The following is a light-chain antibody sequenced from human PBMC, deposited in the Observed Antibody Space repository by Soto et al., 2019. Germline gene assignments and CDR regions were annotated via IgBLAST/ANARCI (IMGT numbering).Light chain of an antibody. CDR1: SSAVGTYNV. Sequence: QSVLTQPASVSGSPGQSITISCTGTSSAVGTYNVVSWYQQNPGKAPKLMIYEGSKRPSGVSDRFSGSKSGNTASLTISGLQAEDEAYYYCCSSAGSVVFGGGTQLTVL. V-gene: IGLV2-23*01. CDR2: EGS. J-gene: IGLJ2*01. CDR3: CSSAGSVV.